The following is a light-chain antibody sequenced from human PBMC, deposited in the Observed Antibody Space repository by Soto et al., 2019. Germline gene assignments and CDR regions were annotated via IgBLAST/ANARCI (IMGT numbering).Light chain of an antibody. Sequence: QPALTQPPSASGSPGQSVTISCTGTSSDVGGYNYVSWYQQHPGKAPKLMIFEVSKRPSGVPDRFSGSKSGNTASLTVSGLQAEDEADYYCTSYAGSINWVFGGGTKVTVL. CDR1: SSDVGGYNY. J-gene: IGLJ3*02. CDR2: EVS. CDR3: TSYAGSINWV. V-gene: IGLV2-8*01.